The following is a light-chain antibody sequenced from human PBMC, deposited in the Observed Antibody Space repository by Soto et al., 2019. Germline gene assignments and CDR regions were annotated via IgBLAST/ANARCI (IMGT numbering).Light chain of an antibody. CDR3: KSYAGSNTYV. J-gene: IGLJ1*01. V-gene: IGLV2-8*01. Sequence: QSALTQPPSASGSPGQSVTISCTGTKNDIGVYDFVSWYQHHPGKAPRLIIYEVDQRPSGVPDRFSGSKSGNTASLTVSGLQAADEGDYFCKSYAGSNTYVFGSGTKLTVL. CDR2: EVD. CDR1: KNDIGVYDF.